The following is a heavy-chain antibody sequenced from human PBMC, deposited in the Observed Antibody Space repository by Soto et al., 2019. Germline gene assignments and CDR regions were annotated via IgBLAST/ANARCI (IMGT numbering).Heavy chain of an antibody. V-gene: IGHV4-31*01. Sequence: QVQLQESGPGLVKPSQTLALTCTVSGGSISTDVSYWGWIRQHPGKHLEWIAYIFYTGGTNTIPSLTKQVTISADTSKNQFSLKLKSVTAADTAVYFCARALVGSTVEGFEIWGQGTLVTVSS. CDR2: IFYTGGT. J-gene: IGHJ3*02. CDR3: ARALVGSTVEGFEI. CDR1: GGSISTDVSY. D-gene: IGHD1-26*01.